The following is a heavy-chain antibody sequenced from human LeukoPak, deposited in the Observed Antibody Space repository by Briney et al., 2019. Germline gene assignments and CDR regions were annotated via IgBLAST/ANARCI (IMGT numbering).Heavy chain of an antibody. CDR3: ARSSYPLHFDY. CDR2: ISSSGSTI. V-gene: IGHV3-48*03. Sequence: GGSLRLSCAASGFTFSSYEMNWVRQAPGKGLEWVSYISSSGSTIYYADSVKGRFTISRDNAKNTLYLQMNSLSAEDTAVYFCARSSYPLHFDYWGQGTLVTVSS. CDR1: GFTFSSYE. J-gene: IGHJ4*02.